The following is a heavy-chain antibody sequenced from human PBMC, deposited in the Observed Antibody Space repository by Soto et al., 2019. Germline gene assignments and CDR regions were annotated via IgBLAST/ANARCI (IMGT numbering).Heavy chain of an antibody. CDR2: ISWNSGSI. CDR3: AKDIAAAGPLYFDY. V-gene: IGHV3-9*01. J-gene: IGHJ4*02. Sequence: EVQLVESGGGLVQPGRSLRLSCAASGFTFDDYAMHWVRQAPGKGLEWVSGISWNSGSIGYADSVKGRFTISRDNAKNSLYLQMSSLRAEDTALYYCAKDIAAAGPLYFDYWGRGTLVTVSS. CDR1: GFTFDDYA. D-gene: IGHD6-13*01.